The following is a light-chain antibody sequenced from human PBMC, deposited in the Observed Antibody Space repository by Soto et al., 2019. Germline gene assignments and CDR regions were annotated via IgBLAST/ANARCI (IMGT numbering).Light chain of an antibody. CDR2: TAS. CDR3: HQYGTAPLT. J-gene: IGKJ3*01. V-gene: IGKV1-39*01. CDR1: QGISTY. Sequence: PSSLSASVGDRLTITCRASQGISTYLNWYQQKPGKAPKLLIYTASTLQSGVPSRFSGSGSETDFTLTITRLEPEDFSVYYCHQYGTAPLTFGPGTKVDIK.